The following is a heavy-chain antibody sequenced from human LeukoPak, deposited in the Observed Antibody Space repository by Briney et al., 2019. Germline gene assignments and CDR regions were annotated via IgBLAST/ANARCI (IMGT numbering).Heavy chain of an antibody. D-gene: IGHD3-22*01. V-gene: IGHV3-9*01. J-gene: IGHJ3*02. CDR3: AKDIRPYYYDSSGYYWAFDI. Sequence: PRGSLRLSCAASGFTFDDYAMHWVRQAPGKGLEWVSGISWNSGSIGYADSVKGRFTISRDNAKNSLYLQMNSLRAEDTALYYCAKDIRPYYYDSSGYYWAFDIWGQGTMVTVSS. CDR1: GFTFDDYA. CDR2: ISWNSGSI.